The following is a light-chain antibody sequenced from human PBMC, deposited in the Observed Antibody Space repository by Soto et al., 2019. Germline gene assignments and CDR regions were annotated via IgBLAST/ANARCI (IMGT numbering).Light chain of an antibody. V-gene: IGKV3-20*01. Sequence: IVWTQYPGTLSLSPGERATLSCRASQSVSSSYLAWYQQKPGQAPRLLIYGASSRATGIPDRFSGSGSGTDFTLTISRLEPGDFAVYYCQQYGSSPPTFGQGTKVDI. CDR3: QQYGSSPPT. CDR2: GAS. J-gene: IGKJ1*01. CDR1: QSVSSSY.